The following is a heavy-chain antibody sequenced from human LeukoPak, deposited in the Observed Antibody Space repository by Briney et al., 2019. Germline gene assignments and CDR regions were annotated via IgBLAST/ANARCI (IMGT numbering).Heavy chain of an antibody. D-gene: IGHD5-24*01. Sequence: GGSLRLSCAASGFIFSNYGMSWVRQAPGKGLEWVSGISGSGGSTYCADSVKGRFTISRDNSKNTLYLQMNSLRAEDTAVYYCAKIRDGYNYYSDYWGQGTLVTVSS. CDR1: GFIFSNYG. CDR3: AKIRDGYNYYSDY. V-gene: IGHV3-23*01. CDR2: ISGSGGST. J-gene: IGHJ4*02.